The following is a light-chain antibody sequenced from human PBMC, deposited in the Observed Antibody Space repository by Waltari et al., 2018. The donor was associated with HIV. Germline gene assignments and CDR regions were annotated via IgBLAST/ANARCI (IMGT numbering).Light chain of an antibody. CDR1: KIGSKS. J-gene: IGLJ1*01. Sequence: SYVLTQPPSVSVAPGQTARITCGGNKIGSKSVHWYQQKPGQAPVLVVYDDSDRPAGVPERFSGSNSGNTATLTISRVEAGDEADYYCQVWDSSSDPLYVFGTGTKVTVL. V-gene: IGLV3-21*02. CDR3: QVWDSSSDPLYV. CDR2: DDS.